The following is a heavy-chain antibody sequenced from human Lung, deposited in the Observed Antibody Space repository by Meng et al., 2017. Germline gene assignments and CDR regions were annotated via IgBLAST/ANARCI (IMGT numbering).Heavy chain of an antibody. Sequence: QLQLQQWGAGLLKPSETLSLTCVVSGGSFSDYYWSWIRQPPGKGLEWIGEINHSGSTNYNPSLESRATISVDTSQNNLSLKLSSVTAADSAVYYCARGPTTMAHDFDYWGPGTLVTSPQ. CDR3: ARGPTTMAHDFDY. D-gene: IGHD4-11*01. J-gene: IGHJ4*02. V-gene: IGHV4-34*01. CDR2: INHSGST. CDR1: GGSFSDYY.